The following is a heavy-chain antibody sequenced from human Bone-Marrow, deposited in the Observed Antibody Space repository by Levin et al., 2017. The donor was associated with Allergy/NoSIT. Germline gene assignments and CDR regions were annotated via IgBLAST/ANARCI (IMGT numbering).Heavy chain of an antibody. V-gene: IGHV3-23*01. CDR3: AKWGDDTYYCYGMVV. D-gene: IGHD2-21*01. CDR1: GFTFSSYA. J-gene: IGHJ6*02. Sequence: LSLTCAASGFTFSSYAMSWVRQAPGKGLEWVSGISGSGGSTYYADSVKGRFTLFRDNSRNTLYLQMHSLRADDTAVYYCAKWGDDTYYCYGMVVWGQGTTVTVSS. CDR2: ISGSGGST.